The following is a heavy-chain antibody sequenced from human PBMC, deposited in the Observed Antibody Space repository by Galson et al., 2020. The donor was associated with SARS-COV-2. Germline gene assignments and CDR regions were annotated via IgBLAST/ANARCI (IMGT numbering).Heavy chain of an antibody. D-gene: IGHD6-19*01. CDR2: ISYDGSKK. CDR3: SREESMSEIYQENASGWYGDFDY. J-gene: IGHJ4*02. CDR1: GFSFSSYA. V-gene: IGHV3-30-3*01. Sequence: GESLKISCAASGFSFSSYAMHWVRQGPGKGLEWVAVISYDGSKKYYADSVKGRTTISRDNSKNTLYLQMNSLRVDDTAVYYCSREESMSEIYQENASGWYGDFDYWGQGTLVTVSS.